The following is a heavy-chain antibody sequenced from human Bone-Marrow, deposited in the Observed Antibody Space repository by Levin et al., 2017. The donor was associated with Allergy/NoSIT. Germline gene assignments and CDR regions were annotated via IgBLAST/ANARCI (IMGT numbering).Heavy chain of an antibody. Sequence: GESLKISCKVSGHSLNELSMYWVRQAPGQGLEWMGWISAFTGKTEYPQKVQGRVTMTTDTPTRTVYMELRSLSSDDPAVYYCAREGRNYPRQLDFWGQGTLVIVSS. CDR3: AREGRNYPRQLDF. V-gene: IGHV1-18*01. D-gene: IGHD1-7*01. J-gene: IGHJ4*02. CDR2: ISAFTGKT. CDR1: GHSLNELS.